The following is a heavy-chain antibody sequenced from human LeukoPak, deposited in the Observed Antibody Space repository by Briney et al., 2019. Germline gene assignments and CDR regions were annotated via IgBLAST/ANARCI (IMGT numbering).Heavy chain of an antibody. J-gene: IGHJ4*02. CDR1: GYTFTSYG. CDR3: ARDSVAYCGGDCYSRTADY. V-gene: IGHV1-18*01. Sequence: ASVKVSCKASGYTFTSYGISWVQQAPGQGLEWMGWISAYSDNTYYAQKLQGRVTMTTDTSTSTAYMELRSLRSDDTAVYYCARDSVAYCGGDCYSRTADYWGQGTLVTVSS. CDR2: ISAYSDNT. D-gene: IGHD2-21*02.